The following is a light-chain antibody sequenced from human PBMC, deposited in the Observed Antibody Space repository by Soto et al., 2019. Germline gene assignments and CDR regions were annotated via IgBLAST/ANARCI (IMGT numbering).Light chain of an antibody. CDR2: TAS. J-gene: IGKJ5*01. CDR1: QGIGSS. Sequence: DIQLTQSPSLLSASVGDRVTITCRASQGIGSSLAWYHQKAGKAPKLLIHTASTLQSGVPSRFSGSGSGTEFTLTITSLEAEEFGACGCEQGNRYPITFGQGTRLEIK. CDR3: EQGNRYPIT. V-gene: IGKV1-9*01.